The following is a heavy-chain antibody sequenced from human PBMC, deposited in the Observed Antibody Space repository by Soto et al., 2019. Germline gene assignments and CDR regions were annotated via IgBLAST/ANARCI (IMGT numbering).Heavy chain of an antibody. D-gene: IGHD1-26*01. V-gene: IGHV1-69*01. CDR2: VIPVFGTA. Sequence: QVQLVQSGAEVKKPGSSVKVSCKASGGVFRNYAINWVRQAPGQGLEWMGGVIPVFGTADYPQKFQGRVTITADATTTKDSKELTNQKTENTAVYYCARDRWGSYSFESWSQGTLETVAS. CDR3: ARDRWGSYSFES. J-gene: IGHJ5*01. CDR1: GGVFRNYA.